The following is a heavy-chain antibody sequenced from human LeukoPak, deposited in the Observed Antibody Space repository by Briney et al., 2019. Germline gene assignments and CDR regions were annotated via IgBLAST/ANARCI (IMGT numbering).Heavy chain of an antibody. V-gene: IGHV4-38-2*02. CDR3: ARVNRGIDAFDI. CDR1: GYSISSGYY. J-gene: IGHJ3*02. Sequence: SETLSLTCTVSGYSISSGYYWGWIRQPPGKGLEWIGSIYHSGSTYYNPSLKSRVTISVDTSKNQFSLKLSSVTAADTAVYYCARVNRGIDAFDIWGQGTMVTVSS. CDR2: IYHSGST. D-gene: IGHD1-14*01.